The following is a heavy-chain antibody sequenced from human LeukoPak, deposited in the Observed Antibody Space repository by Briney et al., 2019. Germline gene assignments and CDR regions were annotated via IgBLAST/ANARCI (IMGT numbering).Heavy chain of an antibody. CDR2: IMSDGTGI. Sequence: RGSLRLSCTTSGFTFSNYWMYWVRQAPGKGLMWVSRIMSDGTGITYTDSVEGRFTISRDNAKNTLYLQMNSLRDEDTAVYYCVRGETIDYWGQGTLVSVSS. J-gene: IGHJ4*02. V-gene: IGHV3-74*01. CDR1: GFTFSNYW. CDR3: VRGETIDY. D-gene: IGHD3-10*01.